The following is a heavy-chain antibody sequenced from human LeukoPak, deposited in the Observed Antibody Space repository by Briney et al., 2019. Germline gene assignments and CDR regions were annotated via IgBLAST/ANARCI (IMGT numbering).Heavy chain of an antibody. V-gene: IGHV1-69*13. D-gene: IGHD6-13*01. CDR2: IIPIFGTA. Sequence: SVKVSCKASGGTFSSYAISWVRQAPGQGLEWMGGIIPIFGTANYAQKFQGRVTITADESTSTAYMELSSLRSEDTAVYYCARGRAAGTNWDYWGQGTLVTVSS. CDR3: ARGRAAGTNWDY. J-gene: IGHJ4*02. CDR1: GGTFSSYA.